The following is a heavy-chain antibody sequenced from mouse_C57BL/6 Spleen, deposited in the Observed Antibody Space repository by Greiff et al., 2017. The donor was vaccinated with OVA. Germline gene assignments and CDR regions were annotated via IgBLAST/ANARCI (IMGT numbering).Heavy chain of an antibody. Sequence: EVKLVESGEGLVKPGGSLKLSCAASGFTFSSYAMSWVRQTPEKRLEWVAYISSGGDYIYYADTVKGRFTISRDNARNTLYLQMSSLKSEDTAMYYCTRGLPGIGVDYGGQGTTLTVSS. CDR2: ISSGGDYI. J-gene: IGHJ2*01. D-gene: IGHD3-1*01. CDR3: TRGLPGIGVDY. CDR1: GFTFSSYA. V-gene: IGHV5S21*01.